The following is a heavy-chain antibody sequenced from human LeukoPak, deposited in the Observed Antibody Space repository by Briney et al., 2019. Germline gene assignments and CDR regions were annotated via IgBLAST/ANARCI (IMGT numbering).Heavy chain of an antibody. D-gene: IGHD5-12*01. CDR3: ARGGYSFDY. Sequence: GGSLRLSCAAYGFSLSGYWMSWVRQAPGKGLEWVARLHADGNEKYFVHSVKGRFTVSRGNAKNSLYLQMNSLRVEDTAVCYCARGGYSFDYLGQGTLVIVSS. V-gene: IGHV3-7*01. J-gene: IGHJ4*02. CDR2: LHADGNEK. CDR1: GFSLSGYW.